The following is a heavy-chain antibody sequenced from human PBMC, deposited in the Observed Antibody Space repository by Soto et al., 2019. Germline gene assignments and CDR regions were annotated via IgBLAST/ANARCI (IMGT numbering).Heavy chain of an antibody. J-gene: IGHJ3*02. CDR1: GYTFTSYD. Sequence: ASVKVSFKASGYTFTSYDINWVRQATGQGLEWMGWMNPNSGNTGYAQKFQGRVTMTRNTSISTAYMELSSLRSEDTAVYYCASPYVAALTTSYDIYIRAQGTTVTVSS. D-gene: IGHD3-22*01. CDR2: MNPNSGNT. CDR3: ASPYVAALTTSYDIYI. V-gene: IGHV1-8*01.